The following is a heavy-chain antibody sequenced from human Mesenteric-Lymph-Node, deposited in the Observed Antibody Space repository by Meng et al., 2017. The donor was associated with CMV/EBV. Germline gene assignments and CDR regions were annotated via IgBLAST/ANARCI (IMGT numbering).Heavy chain of an antibody. CDR2: IRFDGSNE. Sequence: GESLKISCAASGFTFSNFGMHWVRQAPGKGLEWVTFIRFDGSNEDSADSVKGRFTISRDNSKNTLYLQMNSLRAEDTAVYYCARVTSSSDYYYYYGMDVWGQGTTVTVSS. V-gene: IGHV3-30*02. D-gene: IGHD6-6*01. CDR1: GFTFSNFG. CDR3: ARVTSSSDYYYYYGMDV. J-gene: IGHJ6*02.